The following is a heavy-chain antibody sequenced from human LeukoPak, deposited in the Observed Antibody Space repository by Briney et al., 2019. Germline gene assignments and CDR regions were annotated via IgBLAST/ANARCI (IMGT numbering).Heavy chain of an antibody. V-gene: IGHV1-8*01. J-gene: IGHJ4*02. Sequence: GASVTVSCKASEHTFTNYDINWVRQVAGQGLEGMGWMNPNRGPTRYAKKFQGRITMTRNTSISTVYMELSSLRSEDTAVYYCARMVTYSHYWGQGSQVIVSS. CDR1: EHTFTNYD. CDR3: ARMVTYSHY. CDR2: MNPNRGPT. D-gene: IGHD2-21*02.